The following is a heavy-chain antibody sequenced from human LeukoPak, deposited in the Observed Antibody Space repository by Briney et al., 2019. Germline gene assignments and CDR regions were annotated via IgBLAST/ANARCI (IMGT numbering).Heavy chain of an antibody. CDR1: GFTFSSYW. Sequence: GGSLRLSCAASGFTFSSYWMSWVRQAPGKGLEWVANIKQDGSEKYYVDSVKGRFTISRDNSKNSLYLQMNSLRAEDTAVYYCARAPAPWAYYFACWGQGTLVTVSS. J-gene: IGHJ4*02. V-gene: IGHV3-7*01. CDR2: IKQDGSEK. D-gene: IGHD3-16*01. CDR3: ARAPAPWAYYFAC.